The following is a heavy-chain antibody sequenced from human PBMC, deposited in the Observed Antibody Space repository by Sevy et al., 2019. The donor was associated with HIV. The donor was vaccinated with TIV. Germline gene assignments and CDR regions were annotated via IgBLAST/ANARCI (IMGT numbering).Heavy chain of an antibody. CDR3: AKDDRTVDTAMPVIPHFDY. D-gene: IGHD5-18*01. CDR1: GFTFSSYA. V-gene: IGHV3-23*01. J-gene: IGHJ4*02. Sequence: GGSLRLSCAASGFTFSSYAMSWVRQAPGKGLEWVSAISGSGGSTYYADSVKGRFTISRDNSKNTLYLQMNSLRAEDTAVYYCAKDDRTVDTAMPVIPHFDYWAREPWSPSPQ. CDR2: ISGSGGST.